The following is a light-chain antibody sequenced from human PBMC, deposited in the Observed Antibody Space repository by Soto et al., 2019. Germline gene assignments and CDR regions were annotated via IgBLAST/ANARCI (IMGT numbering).Light chain of an antibody. Sequence: VIWMTQSPSLVSASTGDRVTISSRMSQGISSYLAWYQQKPGKAPELMIYAASNLQSGVPSRFSGSGSGTDFTLTIRRLKPEDVATYYGQRTYNAPQWTLGTGHKVDIK. CDR2: AAS. CDR1: QGISSY. V-gene: IGKV1D-8*01. J-gene: IGKJ1*01. CDR3: QRTYNAPQWT.